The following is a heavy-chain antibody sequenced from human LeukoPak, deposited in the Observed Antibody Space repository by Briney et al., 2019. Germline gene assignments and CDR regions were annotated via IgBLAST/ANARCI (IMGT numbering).Heavy chain of an antibody. J-gene: IGHJ6*02. D-gene: IGHD6-13*01. CDR1: GFTFSSYS. CDR2: ISSSSSTI. Sequence: GGSLRLSCAASGFTFSSYSMNWVRQAPGKGLEWVSYISSSSSTIYYADSVKGRFTISRDNSKNTLYLQTSSLRAEDTADYFCANDAAQQQLSNLFHGMDVWGQGTTVTVSS. V-gene: IGHV3-48*04. CDR3: ANDAAQQQLSNLFHGMDV.